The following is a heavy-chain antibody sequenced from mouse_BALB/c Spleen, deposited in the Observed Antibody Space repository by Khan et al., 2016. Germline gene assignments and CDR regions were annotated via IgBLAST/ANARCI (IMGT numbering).Heavy chain of an antibody. CDR3: ARSGSLSYYTLDY. CDR1: GYTFTDYV. D-gene: IGHD3-1*01. J-gene: IGHJ4*01. Sequence: QVRLQQSGPELVKPGASVNMSCKASGYTFTDYVIGWVKQRTGQGLEWIGEIYPGSNNIYYNEKFKDKATLTADKSSSTAYMQLSSLTSEDSAVYFCARSGSLSYYTLDYWGQGASGTVSS. CDR2: IYPGSNNI. V-gene: IGHV1-81*01.